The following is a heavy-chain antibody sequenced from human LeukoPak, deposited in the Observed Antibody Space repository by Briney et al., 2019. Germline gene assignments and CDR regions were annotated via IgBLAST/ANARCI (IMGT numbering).Heavy chain of an antibody. V-gene: IGHV3-48*02. CDR2: ISSSSSTI. Sequence: PGGSLRLSCAASGXTFSSYSMNWVRQAPGKGQEWVSYISSSSSTIYYADSVKGRFTISRDNAKNSLYLQMNSLRDEDTAVYYCARDHYYDSSGIDYWGQGTLVTVSS. J-gene: IGHJ4*02. D-gene: IGHD3-22*01. CDR3: ARDHYYDSSGIDY. CDR1: GXTFSSYS.